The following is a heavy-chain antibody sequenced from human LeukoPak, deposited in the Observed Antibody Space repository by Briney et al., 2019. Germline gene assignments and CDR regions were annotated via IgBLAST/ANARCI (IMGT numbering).Heavy chain of an antibody. CDR1: GGSLSSHY. CDR2: IYDSGST. Sequence: SETLSLTCTVSGGSLSSHYWSWIRQPPGKGLEWIGYIYDSGSTNYNPSLKSRISISVDTSKNQSSLKLSSVTAADAAVYYCARELAVAGRYFDYWGQGTLVTVSS. V-gene: IGHV4-59*11. D-gene: IGHD6-19*01. CDR3: ARELAVAGRYFDY. J-gene: IGHJ4*02.